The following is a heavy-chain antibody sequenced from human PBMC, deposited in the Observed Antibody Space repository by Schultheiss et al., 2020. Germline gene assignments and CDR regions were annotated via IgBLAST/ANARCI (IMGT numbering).Heavy chain of an antibody. Sequence: SETLSLTCAVSGYSISSGYYWGWIRQPPGKGLEWIGSIYHSGSTYYNPSLKSRVTISVDTSKNQFSLKLSSVTAADTAVYYCARLTLPQWLVLDYWGQGTLVTVSS. CDR1: GYSISSGYY. V-gene: IGHV4-38-2*01. D-gene: IGHD6-19*01. CDR3: ARLTLPQWLVLDY. J-gene: IGHJ4*02. CDR2: IYHSGST.